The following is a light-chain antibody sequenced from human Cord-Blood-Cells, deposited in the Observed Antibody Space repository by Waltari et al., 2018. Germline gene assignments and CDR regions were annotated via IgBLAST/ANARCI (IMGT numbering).Light chain of an antibody. V-gene: IGLV2-11*01. J-gene: IGLJ2*01. CDR2: DVS. CDR3: CSYAGSYTVV. CDR1: SSTVGGDNY. Sequence: QSALTQPRPVSGSPGQSVTISCTGTSSTVGGDNYSSWYQHHPGKAPKLMIYDVSKRPSGVPDRCSGSKSGNTASLTISGLQAEDEADYYCCSYAGSYTVVFGGGTKLTVL.